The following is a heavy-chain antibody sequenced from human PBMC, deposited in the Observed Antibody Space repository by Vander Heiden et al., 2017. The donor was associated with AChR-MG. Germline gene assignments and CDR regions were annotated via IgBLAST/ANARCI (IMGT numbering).Heavy chain of an antibody. V-gene: IGHV3-21*01. CDR1: GCTFSSYS. CDR3: ARSHSSGWYYFDY. CDR2: ISSSSSYI. D-gene: IGHD6-19*01. J-gene: IGHJ4*02. Sequence: EVQLVESGGGLVTPGGSLRLSCAASGCTFSSYSMNWVRQAPGKGLEWVSSISSSSSYIYYADSVKGRFTISRDNAKNSLYLQMNRMRAEDTAVYYCARSHSSGWYYFDYWGQGTLVTVSS.